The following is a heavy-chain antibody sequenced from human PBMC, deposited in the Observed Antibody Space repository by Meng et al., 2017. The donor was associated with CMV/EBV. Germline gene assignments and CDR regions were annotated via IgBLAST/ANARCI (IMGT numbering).Heavy chain of an antibody. J-gene: IGHJ4*02. Sequence: GGSLRPSCAASGFTFSSYAMSWVRQAPGKGLEWVSAISGSGGSTYYADSVKGRFTISRDNSKNTLYLQMNSLRAEDTAVYYCAKGFRVAARPSYFDYWGQGTLVTVSS. V-gene: IGHV3-23*01. CDR2: ISGSGGST. CDR1: GFTFSSYA. D-gene: IGHD6-6*01. CDR3: AKGFRVAARPSYFDY.